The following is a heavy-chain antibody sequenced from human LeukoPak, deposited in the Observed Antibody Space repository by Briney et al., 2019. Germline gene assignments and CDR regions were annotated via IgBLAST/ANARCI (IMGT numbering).Heavy chain of an antibody. CDR1: GYTFTSYY. CDR2: INPSGGST. J-gene: IGHJ4*02. D-gene: IGHD1-20*01. CDR3: ARTISGPNYDY. Sequence: GASVKVSCKASGYTFTSYYIHWVRQAPGQGLEWMGIINPSGGSTNYAQKFQGRVTMTRDTSTNTVYMELSSLRSEGTAVYYCARTISGPNYDYWGQGTLVTVSS. V-gene: IGHV1-46*01.